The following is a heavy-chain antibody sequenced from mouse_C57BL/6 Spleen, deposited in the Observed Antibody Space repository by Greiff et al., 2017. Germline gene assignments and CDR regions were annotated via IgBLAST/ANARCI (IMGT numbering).Heavy chain of an antibody. CDR2: IYPRSGNT. J-gene: IGHJ3*01. D-gene: IGHD1-1*02. V-gene: IGHV1-81*01. Sequence: VQLQQSGAELARPGASVKLSCKASGYTFTSYGISWVKQRTGQGLEWIGEIYPRSGNTYYNEKIKGKATLTADKSSSTAYMDLRSLTSEDSAVYYCARREVVAPFAYWGQGTLVTVSA. CDR3: ARREVVAPFAY. CDR1: GYTFTSYG.